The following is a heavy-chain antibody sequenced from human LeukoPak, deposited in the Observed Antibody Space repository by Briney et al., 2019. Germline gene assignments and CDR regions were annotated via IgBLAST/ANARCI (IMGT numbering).Heavy chain of an antibody. V-gene: IGHV1-18*01. CDR3: ARDPLTAMVGYADY. CDR2: INTYNGNI. CDR1: GYIFTTYG. D-gene: IGHD5-18*01. Sequence: GASVKVSCKASGYIFTTYGISWVRQAPGQVLEWMGWINTYNGNIDYAQKLQGRVTMTTDTSTSTAYMELRSLRSDDTAVYYCARDPLTAMVGYADYWGQGTLVTVSS. J-gene: IGHJ4*02.